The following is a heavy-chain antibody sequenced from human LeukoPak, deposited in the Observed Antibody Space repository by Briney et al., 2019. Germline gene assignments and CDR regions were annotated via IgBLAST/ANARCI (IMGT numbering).Heavy chain of an antibody. J-gene: IGHJ4*02. CDR3: AKDKGYSSSWYGGEVDSPFDY. CDR1: GFTFSSYG. Sequence: GGSLRLSCAASGFTFSSYGMHWVRQAPGKGLEWVAVISYDGSNKYYADSVKGRFTISRDNSKNTLYLQMNSLRAEDTAVYYCAKDKGYSSSWYGGEVDSPFDYWGQGTLVTVSS. D-gene: IGHD6-13*01. CDR2: ISYDGSNK. V-gene: IGHV3-30*18.